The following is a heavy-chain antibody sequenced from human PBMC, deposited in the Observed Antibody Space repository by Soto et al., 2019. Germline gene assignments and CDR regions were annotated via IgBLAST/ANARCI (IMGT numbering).Heavy chain of an antibody. V-gene: IGHV3-21*01. Sequence: EVQLVESGGGLVKPGGSLRLSCAASGFTFSSYSMNWVRQAPGKGLEWVSSISSSSSYIYYADSVKGRFTISRDNAKNSLYLQMNSLRAEDTAVYYCARDTDSRGGFDYWGQGTLVTVSS. CDR2: ISSSSSYI. D-gene: IGHD6-25*01. CDR3: ARDTDSRGGFDY. CDR1: GFTFSSYS. J-gene: IGHJ4*02.